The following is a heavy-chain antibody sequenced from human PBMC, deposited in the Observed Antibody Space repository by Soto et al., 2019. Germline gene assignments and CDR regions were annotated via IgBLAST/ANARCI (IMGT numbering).Heavy chain of an antibody. D-gene: IGHD2-2*01. V-gene: IGHV4-31*03. J-gene: IGHJ6*02. CDR3: ARYPVVVVPAANYGLDV. Sequence: SETLSLTCSVSGVSVSSDIYYWSWIRHHPGKGLEWTGYIYYSGNTYYNPSLGGRVTISLDTSKSHFSLRLRSVTPADTAVYYCARYPVVVVPAANYGLDVWGQGTTVTVSS. CDR2: IYYSGNT. CDR1: GVSVSSDIYY.